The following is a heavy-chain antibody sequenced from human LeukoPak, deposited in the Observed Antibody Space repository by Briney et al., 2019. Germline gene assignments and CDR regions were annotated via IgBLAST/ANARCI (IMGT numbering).Heavy chain of an antibody. D-gene: IGHD1-26*01. V-gene: IGHV3-30*04. CDR3: AKGGYSGSYYAHDYFDY. J-gene: IGHJ4*02. Sequence: GRSLRLSCAASGFTFSSYAMHWVRQAPGKGLEWVAVISYDGSNKYYADSVKGRFTISRDNSKNTLYLQMNSLRAEDTAVYYCAKGGYSGSYYAHDYFDYWGQGTLVTVSS. CDR1: GFTFSSYA. CDR2: ISYDGSNK.